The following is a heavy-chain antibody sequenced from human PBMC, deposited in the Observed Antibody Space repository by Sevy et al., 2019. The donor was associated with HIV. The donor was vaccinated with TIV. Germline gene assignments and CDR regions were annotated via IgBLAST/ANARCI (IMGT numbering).Heavy chain of an antibody. CDR2: INPNSGGT. CDR1: GYTFTGYY. J-gene: IGHJ5*02. Sequence: ASVKVSCKASGYTFTGYYMHWVRQAPGQGLEWMGWINPNSGGTNYAQKFQGRVTMTRDTSISTAYMELSRLRSDDTAVYYCARDHFGADLNWFDPWGQGTLVTVSS. D-gene: IGHD3-3*01. V-gene: IGHV1-2*02. CDR3: ARDHFGADLNWFDP.